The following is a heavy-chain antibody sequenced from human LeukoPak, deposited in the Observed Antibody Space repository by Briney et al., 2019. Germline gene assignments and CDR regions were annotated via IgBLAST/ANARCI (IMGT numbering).Heavy chain of an antibody. D-gene: IGHD3-3*01. J-gene: IGHJ2*01. V-gene: IGHV3-21*01. CDR3: ASRGPYYDFWSGYPEGYFDL. Sequence: GGSLRLSCATSGFTFSTYAMSWVRQAPGKGLEWVSAISSSSSYIYYADSVKGRFTISRDNAKNSLYLQMNSLRAEDTAVYYCASRGPYYDFWSGYPEGYFDLWGRGTLVTVSS. CDR1: GFTFSTYA. CDR2: ISSSSSYI.